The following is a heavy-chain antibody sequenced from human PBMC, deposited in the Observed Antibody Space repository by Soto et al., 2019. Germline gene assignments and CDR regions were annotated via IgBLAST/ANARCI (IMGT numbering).Heavy chain of an antibody. D-gene: IGHD3-22*01. Sequence: SETPSLTSTVSGGSISRFYWSWIRQSPVTGPEWIGCIYYSGSSNYNPSLKSRVTISVDTSKNQFSLKLSSVTAADTAVYYCARVTSPSSYASSGYYFYYYYYGMVVWGQGTTVTV. J-gene: IGHJ6*02. CDR3: ARVTSPSSYASSGYYFYYYYYGMVV. V-gene: IGHV4-59*01. CDR1: GGSISRFY. CDR2: IYYSGSS.